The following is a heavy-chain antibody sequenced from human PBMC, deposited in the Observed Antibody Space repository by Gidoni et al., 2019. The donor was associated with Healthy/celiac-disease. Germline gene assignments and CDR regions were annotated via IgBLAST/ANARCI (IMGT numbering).Heavy chain of an antibody. CDR3: AHTAYIVYGYAFDI. Sequence: QITLKESGPTLVKPTQTLTLTCPFSGFSLSTSGVGVGWIRQPPGKALEWLALIYWDDDKRYSPSLKSRFTITKDTSKNQVVLTMTNMDPVDTATYYCAHTAYIVYGYAFDIWGQGTMVTVSS. D-gene: IGHD3-16*01. V-gene: IGHV2-5*02. CDR1: GFSLSTSGVG. J-gene: IGHJ3*02. CDR2: IYWDDDK.